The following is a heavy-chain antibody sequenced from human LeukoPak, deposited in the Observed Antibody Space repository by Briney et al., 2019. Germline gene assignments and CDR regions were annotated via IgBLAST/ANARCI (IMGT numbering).Heavy chain of an antibody. V-gene: IGHV4-39*07. CDR3: ARGYYDSSGYYQSPIFDY. Sequence: SETLSLTCTVSGGSISSSSYYWGWIRQPPGKGLEWIGSIYYSGSTYYNPSLKSRVTISVDMSKNQFSLKLRSVTAADTAVYYCARGYYDSSGYYQSPIFDYWGQGTLVTVSS. CDR2: IYYSGST. J-gene: IGHJ4*02. D-gene: IGHD3-22*01. CDR1: GGSISSSSYY.